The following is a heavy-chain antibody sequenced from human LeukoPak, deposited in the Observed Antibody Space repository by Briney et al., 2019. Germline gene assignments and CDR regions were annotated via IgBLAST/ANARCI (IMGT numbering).Heavy chain of an antibody. CDR3: SRSSAGIAVDGSGY. CDR1: GFSFSSYR. Sequence: QPGGSLRLSCAASGFSFSSYRMYWVRQAPGKGLVWVSRINSDGSSTTYADSVKGRFTISRDNAKNTLYLQMNSLRAEDTAVYYCSRSSAGIAVDGSGYWGQGTLVTVSS. CDR2: INSDGSST. V-gene: IGHV3-74*01. D-gene: IGHD6-19*01. J-gene: IGHJ4*02.